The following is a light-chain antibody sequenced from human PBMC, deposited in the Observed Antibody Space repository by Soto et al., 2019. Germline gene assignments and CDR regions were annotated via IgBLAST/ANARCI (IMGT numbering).Light chain of an antibody. J-gene: IGKJ4*01. CDR2: KVS. CDR3: MQATHLPLT. Sequence: DVVMTRSPLSLPVTLGQPASISCRSSQSLVHSDGNTYLNWYQQRPGQSPRRLIYKVSNRDSGVPDRFSGSGSGTDFTLKISWVEADDVGVYYCMQATHLPLTFGGGTEVEIK. V-gene: IGKV2-30*02. CDR1: QSLVHSDGNTY.